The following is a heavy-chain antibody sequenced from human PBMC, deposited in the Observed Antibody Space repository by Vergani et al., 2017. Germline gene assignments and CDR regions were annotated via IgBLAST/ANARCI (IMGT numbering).Heavy chain of an antibody. CDR1: GFTFSSYG. J-gene: IGHJ4*02. V-gene: IGHV3-33*01. D-gene: IGHD3-10*01. CDR2: IWYDGSNK. Sequence: QVHLVESGGGVVQPGRSLTLSCSASGFTFSSYGMHWVRQAPGKGLEWVACIWYDGSNKRYVECVKGRFTISRDNSKNTVYLQMNSLRADDTAVYYCARDFRVGATILDSWGQGSLVTVTS. CDR3: ARDFRVGATILDS.